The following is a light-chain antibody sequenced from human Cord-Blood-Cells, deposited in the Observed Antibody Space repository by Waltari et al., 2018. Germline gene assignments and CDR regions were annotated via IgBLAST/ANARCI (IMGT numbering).Light chain of an antibody. J-gene: IGKJ2*01. CDR3: QQYNSYSYT. V-gene: IGKV1-5*03. CDR1: QSISSW. CDR2: KAS. Sequence: DIKMTQSPSTLSAHVGDRVPITGRASQSISSWLAWYQQKPGKAPKLLIYKASSLESGGPSRFSGSGSGTEFTLTISSLQPDDFATYYCQQYNSYSYTFGQGTKLEIK.